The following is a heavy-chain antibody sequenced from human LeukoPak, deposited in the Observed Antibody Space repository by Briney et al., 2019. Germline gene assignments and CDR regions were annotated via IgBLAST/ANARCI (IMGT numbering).Heavy chain of an antibody. V-gene: IGHV3-7*01. D-gene: IGHD3-10*01. CDR3: ARNYYYRFDY. Sequence: GGSLRLSCAASGFTFTNYWMTWVRQAPGKGLEWVANIKQDGSVENYVDSLRGRFTISRDNAKDSLYLQMNSLRADDTAVYFCARNYYYRFDYWGQGTLVAVSS. J-gene: IGHJ4*02. CDR2: IKQDGSVE. CDR1: GFTFTNYW.